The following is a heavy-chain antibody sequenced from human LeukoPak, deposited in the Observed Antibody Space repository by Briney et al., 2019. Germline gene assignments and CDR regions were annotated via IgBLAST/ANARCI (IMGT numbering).Heavy chain of an antibody. CDR3: ARDRRCSSTSCPDY. CDR1: GFTFSSYG. D-gene: IGHD2-2*01. V-gene: IGHV3-33*01. Sequence: GGSLRLSCAASGFTFSSYGMHWVRQAPGKGLEWVAVIWYDGSNKYYADSVKGRFTISRDNSKNTLYLQMNSLRAEDTAVYYCARDRRCSSTSCPDYWGQGTLVTVSS. CDR2: IWYDGSNK. J-gene: IGHJ4*02.